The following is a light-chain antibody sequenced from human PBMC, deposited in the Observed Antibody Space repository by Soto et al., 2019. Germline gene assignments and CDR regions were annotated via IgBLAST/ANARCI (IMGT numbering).Light chain of an antibody. CDR3: QQVNAFPLT. CDR1: QGISSW. Sequence: DIQLTQSPSSLSASVGDRVTISCRASQGISSWLAWYQQKPGQAPKLLIYKASTLHIGVPSRFSGSGSGTDFTLTISRLQPEDFATYFCQQVNAFPLTFGGGTKVEMK. V-gene: IGKV1-12*01. J-gene: IGKJ4*01. CDR2: KAS.